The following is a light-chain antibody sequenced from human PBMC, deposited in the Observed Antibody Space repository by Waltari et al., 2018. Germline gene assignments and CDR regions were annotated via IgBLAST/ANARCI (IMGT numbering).Light chain of an antibody. CDR1: SHSNVANYY. J-gene: IGLJ3*02. Sequence: QPVLTQPPSSSGSTGESARLTRNWPSHSNVANYYIYWYKPKPGTPPRFPLYYKSDSDQAQGSGVPSRFSGSKDSSANTGILLISGLQSEDEADYYCMIWPNNVWVFGGGTRLLVL. CDR3: MIWPNNVWV. V-gene: IGLV5-37*01. CDR2: YKSDSDQ.